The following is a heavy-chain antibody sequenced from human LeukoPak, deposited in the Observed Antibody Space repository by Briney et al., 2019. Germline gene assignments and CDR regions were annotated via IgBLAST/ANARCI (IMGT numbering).Heavy chain of an antibody. J-gene: IGHJ4*02. CDR2: ISGSGGST. D-gene: IGHD3-22*01. CDR1: GFTFSSYA. Sequence: GGSLRLSCAASGFTFSSYAMSWVRQAPGKGLEWVSAISGSGGSTYYAASVKGRFTISRDNSKNTLYLQMNSLRAEDTAVYYCAKDLINYYDSSGYPGAFDYWGQGTLVTVSS. CDR3: AKDLINYYDSSGYPGAFDY. V-gene: IGHV3-23*01.